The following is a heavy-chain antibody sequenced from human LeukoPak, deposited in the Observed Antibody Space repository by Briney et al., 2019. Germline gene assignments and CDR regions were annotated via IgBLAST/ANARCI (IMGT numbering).Heavy chain of an antibody. Sequence: HPGGSLRLSCAASGFTFSSYWMSWVRQAPGKGLEWVANIRQDGSEKYYADSVKGRFTISRDNSKNTLYLQMNSLRAEDTAVYYCAKDGSGTIGYYFDYWGQGTLVTVSS. J-gene: IGHJ4*02. CDR2: IRQDGSEK. D-gene: IGHD3-10*01. V-gene: IGHV3-7*01. CDR1: GFTFSSYW. CDR3: AKDGSGTIGYYFDY.